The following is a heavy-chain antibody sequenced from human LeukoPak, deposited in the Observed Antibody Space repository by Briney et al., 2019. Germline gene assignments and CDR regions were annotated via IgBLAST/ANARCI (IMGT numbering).Heavy chain of an antibody. D-gene: IGHD2-2*01. CDR2: ISYDGSNK. J-gene: IGHJ4*02. CDR1: GFTFSSYA. Sequence: SGGSLRLSCAASGFTFSSYAMHWVRQAPGKGLEWVAVISYDGSNKYYADSVKGRFTISRDNAKNTLYLQMNSLRVEDTAVYYCVNLGYCTTSSCQPWGQGTLATVSS. V-gene: IGHV3-30-3*01. CDR3: VNLGYCTTSSCQP.